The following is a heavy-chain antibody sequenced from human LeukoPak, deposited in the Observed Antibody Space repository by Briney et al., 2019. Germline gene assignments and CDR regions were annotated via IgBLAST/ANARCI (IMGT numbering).Heavy chain of an antibody. CDR2: IIPIFGTA. Sequence: ASVKVSCKASGGTFSSYAISWVRQAPGQGLEWMGGIIPIFGTANYAQKFQGRVTITADESTSTAYMELSSLRSEDTAVYYCARDDCSSTSCYRYYYYGMDVWGQGTTVTVSS. CDR1: GGTFSSYA. V-gene: IGHV1-69*13. D-gene: IGHD2-2*02. CDR3: ARDDCSSTSCYRYYYYGMDV. J-gene: IGHJ6*02.